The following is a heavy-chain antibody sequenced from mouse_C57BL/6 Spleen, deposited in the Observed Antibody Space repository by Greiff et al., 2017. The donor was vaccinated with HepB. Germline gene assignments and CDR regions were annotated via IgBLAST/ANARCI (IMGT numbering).Heavy chain of an antibody. D-gene: IGHD2-3*01. CDR1: GYAFSSYW. CDR2: IYPGDGDT. J-gene: IGHJ3*01. CDR3: ARIYDGYYWFAY. V-gene: IGHV1-80*01. Sequence: QVQLQQSGAELEKPGASVKISCKASGYAFSSYWMNWVKQRPGKGLEWIGQIYPGDGDTNYNGKFKGKATLTADKSSSTAYMQLSSLTSEDSAVYFCARIYDGYYWFAYWGQGTLVTVSA.